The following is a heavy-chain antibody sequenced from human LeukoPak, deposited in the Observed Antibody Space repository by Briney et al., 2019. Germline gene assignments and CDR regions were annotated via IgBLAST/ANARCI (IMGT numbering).Heavy chain of an antibody. CDR3: ACAKAVINVVVPAAMLYNWFDP. Sequence: PSETLSLTCTVSGGSISSYYWSWIRQPPGKGLEWIGEINHSGSTNYNPSLKSRVTISVDTSKNQFSLKLSSVTAADTAVYYCACAKAVINVVVPAAMLYNWFDPWGQGTLVTVSS. V-gene: IGHV4-34*01. CDR2: INHSGST. CDR1: GGSISSYY. D-gene: IGHD2-2*01. J-gene: IGHJ5*02.